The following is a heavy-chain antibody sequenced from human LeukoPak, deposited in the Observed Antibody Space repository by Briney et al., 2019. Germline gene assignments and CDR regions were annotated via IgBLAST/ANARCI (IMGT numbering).Heavy chain of an antibody. J-gene: IGHJ4*02. Sequence: SETLSLTCAVYGGSFSGYYWSWIRQPPGKGLEWIGEINHSGSTNYNPSLKSRVTISVDTSKNQFSLKLSSVTAADTAVYYCASRGRGAMANFDYWGQGTLVTVSS. CDR2: INHSGST. CDR3: ASRGRGAMANFDY. CDR1: GGSFSGYY. V-gene: IGHV4-34*01. D-gene: IGHD5-18*01.